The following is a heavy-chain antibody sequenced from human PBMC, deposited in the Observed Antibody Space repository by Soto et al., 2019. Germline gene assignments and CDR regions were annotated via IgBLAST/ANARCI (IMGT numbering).Heavy chain of an antibody. CDR1: GFTFSDFA. CDR2: LDGAGGST. D-gene: IGHD3-10*01. CDR3: AAPRDEYGSGVSWFTYGMDI. Sequence: GGSLRLSCLASGFTFSDFAMTWVRHVPGRGLEWVASLDGAGGSTYYAESVRGRFSISRDNSQNTLFLQMKRLTVDDTAIYYCAAPRDEYGSGVSWFTYGMDIWGQATTVTVSS. V-gene: IGHV3-23*01. J-gene: IGHJ6*02.